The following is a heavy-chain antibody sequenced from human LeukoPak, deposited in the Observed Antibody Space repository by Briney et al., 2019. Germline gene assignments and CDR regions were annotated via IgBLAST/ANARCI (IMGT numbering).Heavy chain of an antibody. J-gene: IGHJ3*02. CDR3: ARDQVTTWTHDAFDI. Sequence: SETLSLTCTVSGGSISSYYWSWIRQPPGKGLEWIGYIYYSGSTNYNPSLKSRVTISVDTSKNQFSLKLSSVTAADTAVYYCARDQVTTWTHDAFDIWGQGTMVTVSS. CDR1: GGSISSYY. CDR2: IYYSGST. D-gene: IGHD4-11*01. V-gene: IGHV4-59*12.